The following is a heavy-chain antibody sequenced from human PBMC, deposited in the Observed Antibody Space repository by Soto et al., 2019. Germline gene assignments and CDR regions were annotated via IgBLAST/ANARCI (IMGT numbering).Heavy chain of an antibody. Sequence: AAVKVSCKASGGTFSSYAISWVRQAPGQGLEWMGGIIPIFGTANYAQKFQGRATITADESTSTAYMELSSLRSEDTAVYYCARDLRSTTVVTPAWRQGTRVTVSS. CDR3: ARDLRSTTVVTPA. D-gene: IGHD4-17*01. CDR1: GGTFSSYA. J-gene: IGHJ3*01. V-gene: IGHV1-69*13. CDR2: IIPIFGTA.